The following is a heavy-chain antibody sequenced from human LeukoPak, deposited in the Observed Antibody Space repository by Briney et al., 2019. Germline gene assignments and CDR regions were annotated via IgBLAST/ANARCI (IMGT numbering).Heavy chain of an antibody. Sequence: PSQTLSLTCTVSGGSISSGGYYWSWIRQHPGKGLEWIGYIYYSGSTYYNPSLKSRVTISVDTSKNQFSLKLSSVTAADTAVYYCARDSRGLSYYYYGMDAWGQGTTVTVSS. J-gene: IGHJ6*02. CDR1: GGSISSGGYY. V-gene: IGHV4-31*03. CDR2: IYYSGST. CDR3: ARDSRGLSYYYYGMDA.